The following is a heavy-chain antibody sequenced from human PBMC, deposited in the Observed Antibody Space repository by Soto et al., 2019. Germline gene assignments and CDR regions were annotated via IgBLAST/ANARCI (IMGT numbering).Heavy chain of an antibody. D-gene: IGHD4-17*01. Sequence: QVQLVQSGAEVKKPGSSVKVSCKASGGTFSSYAISWVRQSPGQGLEWMGGIIPIFGTANYAQKFQGRVTITADESTSKAYMELSSLRSEDTAVYYCANGGPAPDADDYGDVPFDYWGQGTLVTVSS. CDR3: ANGGPAPDADDYGDVPFDY. J-gene: IGHJ4*02. V-gene: IGHV1-69*01. CDR1: GGTFSSYA. CDR2: IIPIFGTA.